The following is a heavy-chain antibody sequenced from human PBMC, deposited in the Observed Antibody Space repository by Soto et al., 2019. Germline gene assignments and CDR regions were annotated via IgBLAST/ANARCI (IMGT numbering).Heavy chain of an antibody. V-gene: IGHV3-30*18. CDR3: AKDGVYCTSGVCYDYYYYDLDW. CDR1: GFTFSSYS. D-gene: IGHD2-8*01. CDR2: ISYDGSNK. J-gene: IGHJ6*02. Sequence: GGSLRLSCAASGFTFSSYSMHWVRQAPGKGLEWVAVISYDGSNKYYADSVKGRFTISRDNSKNTLYLQMNSLRAEDTAVYYCAKDGVYCTSGVCYDYYYYDLDWWGPGTMVTVSS.